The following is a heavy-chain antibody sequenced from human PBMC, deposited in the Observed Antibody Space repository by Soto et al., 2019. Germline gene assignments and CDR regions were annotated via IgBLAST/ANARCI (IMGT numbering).Heavy chain of an antibody. D-gene: IGHD3-10*01. CDR3: ARWFGDQTRYYYYGMDV. CDR2: INPNSGGT. CDR1: GYTFTGYY. J-gene: IGHJ6*02. Sequence: ASVKVSCKASGYTFTGYYMHWVRQAPGQGLEWMGWINPNSGGTNYAQKFQGWVTMTRDTSISTAYMELSRLRSDDTAVYYCARWFGDQTRYYYYGMDVWGQGTTVTVSS. V-gene: IGHV1-2*04.